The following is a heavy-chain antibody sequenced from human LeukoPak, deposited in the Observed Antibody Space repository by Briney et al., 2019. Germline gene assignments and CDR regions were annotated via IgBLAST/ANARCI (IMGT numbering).Heavy chain of an antibody. V-gene: IGHV5-51*01. Sequence: GESLKISCKGSGYSFTNQWIGWVRQMPGKGLEWMGLIYLGDSDTRYSPSFQGQVTISADKSISTAYLQWSSLKASDTAMYYCASGYSSGWPRIRMRAFDYWGQGTLVTVSS. CDR3: ASGYSSGWPRIRMRAFDY. CDR2: IYLGDSDT. D-gene: IGHD6-19*01. CDR1: GYSFTNQW. J-gene: IGHJ4*02.